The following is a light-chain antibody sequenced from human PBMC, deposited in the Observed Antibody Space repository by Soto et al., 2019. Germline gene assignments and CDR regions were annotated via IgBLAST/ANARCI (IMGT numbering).Light chain of an antibody. V-gene: IGLV1-40*01. CDR2: GNR. CDR1: SSNLGAGYD. Sequence: QSVLTQPPSVSGAPGQRVTISCPGNSSNLGAGYDVHWYQQLPGAAPKLVIFGNRNRPSGVPERFSGSKSGTSASLAITGLQTEEDSDYYFQSYDYSLTASVFGGGTKLTFL. J-gene: IGLJ3*02. CDR3: QSYDYSLTASV.